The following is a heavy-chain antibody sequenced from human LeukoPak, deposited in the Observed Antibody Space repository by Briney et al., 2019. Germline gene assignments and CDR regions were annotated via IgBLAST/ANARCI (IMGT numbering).Heavy chain of an antibody. CDR3: VKDKYYDILTGYPDY. J-gene: IGHJ4*02. Sequence: GGSLRLSCAASGFTFSNAWMSWVRQAPGKGLEYVSAISSNGGSTYYADSVKGRFTISRDNSKNTLYLQMSSLRAEDTAVYYCVKDKYYDILTGYPDYWGQGTLVTVSS. V-gene: IGHV3-64D*06. CDR1: GFTFSNAW. CDR2: ISSNGGST. D-gene: IGHD3-9*01.